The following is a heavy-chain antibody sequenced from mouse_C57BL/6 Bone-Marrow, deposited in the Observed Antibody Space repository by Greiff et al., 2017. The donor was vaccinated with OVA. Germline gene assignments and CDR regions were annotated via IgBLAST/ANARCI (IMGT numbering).Heavy chain of an antibody. CDR1: GFNIKDYY. CDR2: IDPEDGET. D-gene: IGHD1-1*01. V-gene: IGHV14-2*01. J-gene: IGHJ1*03. CDR3: AIYCGSYWYFDV. Sequence: VQLKESGAELVKPGASVKLSCTASGFNIKDYYMHWVKQRTEQGLEWIGRIDPEDGETKYAPKFQGKATITADTSSNTAYLQLSSLTSEDTAVDYCAIYCGSYWYFDVWGTGTTVTVSS.